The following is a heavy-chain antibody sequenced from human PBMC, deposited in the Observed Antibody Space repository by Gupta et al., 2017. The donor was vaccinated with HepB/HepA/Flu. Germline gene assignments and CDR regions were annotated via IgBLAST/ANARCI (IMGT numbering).Heavy chain of an antibody. CDR3: ATDYDTSN. CDR2: IKEDGSQK. Sequence: EVQLVESGGGLVQPGGSLRLSCAASGFSFSNYYLTWGRQAPGKGLEWVANIKEDGSQKYYVDSVKGRFTISRDNVKKSMYLQMNSLRAEDTAVYYCATDYDTSNWGQGTLVTVSS. CDR1: GFSFSNYY. V-gene: IGHV3-7*01. D-gene: IGHD3-22*01. J-gene: IGHJ4*02.